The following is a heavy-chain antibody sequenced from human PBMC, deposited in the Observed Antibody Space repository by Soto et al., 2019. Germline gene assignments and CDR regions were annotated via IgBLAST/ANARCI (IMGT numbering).Heavy chain of an antibody. V-gene: IGHV4-38-2*01. CDR3: ARANKADAARFDP. CDR2: IYRSGST. CDR1: GYSISSGYY. J-gene: IGHJ5*02. D-gene: IGHD6-25*01. Sequence: PSETLSLTCVVSGYSISSGYYWGWIRQPPGKGLEWIGSIYRSGSTYYNPSLKSRVTISVDTSKNEFSLQVSSVTAADTAVYYCARANKADAARFDPWGKGTLVTVSS.